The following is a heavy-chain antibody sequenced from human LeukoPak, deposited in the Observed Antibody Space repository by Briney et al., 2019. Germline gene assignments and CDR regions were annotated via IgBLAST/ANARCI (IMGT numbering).Heavy chain of an antibody. V-gene: IGHV3-9*01. Sequence: PGGSLRLSCAASGFTFDDYAMHWVRRAPGKGLEWVSGVSWNSGSIDYADSVKGRFTISRDNAKSSLYLQMNSLRAEDTALYYCAKDKFGGDQQLVRGYDYWGQGTLVTVSS. J-gene: IGHJ4*02. CDR3: AKDKFGGDQQLVRGYDY. D-gene: IGHD3-10*01. CDR2: VSWNSGSI. CDR1: GFTFDDYA.